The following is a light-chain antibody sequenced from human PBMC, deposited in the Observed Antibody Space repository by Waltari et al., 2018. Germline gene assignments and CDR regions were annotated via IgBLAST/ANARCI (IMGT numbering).Light chain of an antibody. V-gene: IGKV1-5*03. CDR1: QDVNSW. Sequence: DIQMTQSPSTLSASVGDRVPITCRASQDVNSWLAWYQQKPGKAPKLLIYRTSRLESGVPSRFSGSGSGTEFTLTISSLQPDDFATYYCQHYDSYSPWTFGQGTRVEV. J-gene: IGKJ1*01. CDR3: QHYDSYSPWT. CDR2: RTS.